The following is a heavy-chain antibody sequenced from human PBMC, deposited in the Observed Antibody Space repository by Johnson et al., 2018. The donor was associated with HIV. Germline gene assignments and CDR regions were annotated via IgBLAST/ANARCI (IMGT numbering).Heavy chain of an antibody. CDR2: ISSNGGST. CDR3: AREEGTDILTRGDAFDI. V-gene: IGHV3-64*01. Sequence: VQLVESGGGLVQPGGSLRLSCPASGFTFSSYAMHWVRQAPGKGLEYVSAISSNGGSTYYANSVKGRFTISRDNSKNTLYLQMGSLRAEYMAVYYCAREEGTDILTRGDAFDIWGQGTMVTVSS. D-gene: IGHD3-9*01. J-gene: IGHJ3*02. CDR1: GFTFSSYA.